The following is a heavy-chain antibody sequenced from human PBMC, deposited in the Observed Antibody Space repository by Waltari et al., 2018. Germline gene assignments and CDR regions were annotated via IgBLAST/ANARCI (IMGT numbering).Heavy chain of an antibody. CDR3: ARDSSHLPAAFDN. Sequence: EVELVQSGGGLVQPGGSLRLSCAASGFTFSRFWMQWVRQVPGKGLVWVARSSNDGRTTDYTDACKGRFTISRDNAKDTLYLQMNSLRAEDTAVYYCARDSSHLPAAFDNWGQGTLVTVSS. CDR1: GFTFSRFW. CDR2: SSNDGRTT. D-gene: IGHD2-2*01. V-gene: IGHV3-74*01. J-gene: IGHJ4*02.